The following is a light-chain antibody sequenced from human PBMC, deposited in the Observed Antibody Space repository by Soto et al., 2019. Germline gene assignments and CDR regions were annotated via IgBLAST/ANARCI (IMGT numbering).Light chain of an antibody. V-gene: IGKV3-20*01. CDR3: QHYVTSLTT. J-gene: IGKJ1*01. CDR2: GAS. Sequence: EIVLTQSPGTLSLSPGERATLSCRASQSVSSSFLAWYQQKPGQAPRLLIFGASIRVTGIPDRVIGRGSGTHVTLTISRLETEDFAVYYCQHYVTSLTTFGQGTKVDIK. CDR1: QSVSSSF.